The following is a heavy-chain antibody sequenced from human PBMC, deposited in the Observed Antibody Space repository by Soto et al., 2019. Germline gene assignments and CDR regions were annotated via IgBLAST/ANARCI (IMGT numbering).Heavy chain of an antibody. CDR3: AKDHYSSSPYHFDY. V-gene: IGHV3-23*01. J-gene: IGHJ4*02. CDR1: GFTFSSYA. Sequence: EVQLLASGGGLVQPGGSLRLSCAASGFTFSSYAMSWVRQAPGKGLEWVSAISGGGTSTYYADSVKGWFTISRDNSKNTLYLQMNSLRAEDTAVYYCAKDHYSSSPYHFDYGGQGTMVSVSS. CDR2: ISGGGTST. D-gene: IGHD6-6*01.